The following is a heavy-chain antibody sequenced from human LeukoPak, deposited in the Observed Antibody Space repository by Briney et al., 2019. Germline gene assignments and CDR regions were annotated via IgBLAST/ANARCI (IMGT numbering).Heavy chain of an antibody. CDR2: FSYSGSA. CDR1: GASITSYY. D-gene: IGHD3-10*01. V-gene: IGHV4-59*08. CDR3: ARHPSVFTMVRGPKGV. Sequence: SETLSLTCTVSGASITSYYWSWIRQPPGKGLEWIGFFSYSGSANYNPSLKSRVTISVDTSKNQFSLKLSSVTAADTAVYYCARHPSVFTMVRGPKGVWGQGTTVTVSS. J-gene: IGHJ6*02.